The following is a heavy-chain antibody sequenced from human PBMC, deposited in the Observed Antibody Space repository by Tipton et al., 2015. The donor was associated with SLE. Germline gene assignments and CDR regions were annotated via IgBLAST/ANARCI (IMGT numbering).Heavy chain of an antibody. CDR1: GGSISSYY. D-gene: IGHD4-11*01. CDR3: ARGLQPGGDSWFDP. Sequence: TLSLTCTVSGGSISSYYWSWIRQPPGKGLEWIGYIYYSGSTNYNPSLKSRVTISVDTSKNQFSLKLSSVTAADTAVYYCARGLQPGGDSWFDPWGQGTLVTVSS. J-gene: IGHJ5*02. V-gene: IGHV4-59*01. CDR2: IYYSGST.